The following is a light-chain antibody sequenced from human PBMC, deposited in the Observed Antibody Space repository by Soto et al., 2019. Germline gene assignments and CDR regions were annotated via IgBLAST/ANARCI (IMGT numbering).Light chain of an antibody. CDR2: AAY. V-gene: IGKV1-27*01. Sequence: DIQMTQAPSSLSASVGDRVTITCRARQDISTYLAWYQQKPGKVPKLLISAAYTLQSGVPPRFSGSGSGTDFTLTISSLQPEDVATYYCQHYDNAPLTFGGGTKVEIK. CDR1: QDISTY. CDR3: QHYDNAPLT. J-gene: IGKJ4*01.